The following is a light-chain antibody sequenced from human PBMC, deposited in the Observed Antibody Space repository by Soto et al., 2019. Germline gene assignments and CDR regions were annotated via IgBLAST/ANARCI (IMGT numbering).Light chain of an antibody. Sequence: DIQMTQSPSSLSASVGDRVTITCRASQSISSYLNWYQQKPGKAPKLLIYAASSLQSGVPSRFSGSGSGTDFTLTISSLQPDDFATYYCQLSDSSFTFGQGTRLEI. CDR3: QLSDSSFT. J-gene: IGKJ5*01. CDR2: AAS. CDR1: QSISSY. V-gene: IGKV1-39*01.